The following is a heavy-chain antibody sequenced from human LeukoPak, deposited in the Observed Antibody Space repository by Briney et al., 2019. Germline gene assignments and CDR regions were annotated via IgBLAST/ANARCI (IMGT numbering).Heavy chain of an antibody. D-gene: IGHD3-10*01. Sequence: ASVKVSCKASGYTFTSYGISWVRQAPGQGLEWMGWISAYNGNTNYAQKLQGRVTMTTDTSTSTAYMEMRSLRSDDTAVYYCARDYYGSGSYSTPTLDYWGQGTLVTVSS. CDR3: ARDYYGSGSYSTPTLDY. V-gene: IGHV1-18*01. J-gene: IGHJ4*02. CDR2: ISAYNGNT. CDR1: GYTFTSYG.